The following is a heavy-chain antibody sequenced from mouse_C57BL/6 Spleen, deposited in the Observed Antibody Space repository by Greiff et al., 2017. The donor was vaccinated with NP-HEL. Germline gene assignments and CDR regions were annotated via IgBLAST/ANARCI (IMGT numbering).Heavy chain of an antibody. CDR2: IHPNSGST. CDR3: ARWSVGAPRGFAY. CDR1: GYTFTRYW. V-gene: IGHV1-64*01. Sequence: QVQLQQPGAELVKPGASVKLSCKASGYTFTRYWMHWVKQRPGQGLEWIGMIHPNSGSTNSNEKFKSKATLTVDKSSSKAYMQLSSLTSEDSAVYYCARWSVGAPRGFAYWGQGTLVTVSA. J-gene: IGHJ3*01. D-gene: IGHD6-1*01.